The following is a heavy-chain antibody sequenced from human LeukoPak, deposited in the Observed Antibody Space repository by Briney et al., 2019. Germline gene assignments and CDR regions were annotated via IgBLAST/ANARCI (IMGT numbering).Heavy chain of an antibody. CDR3: ARGPLGYCSSTSCYRYYYYGMDV. CDR1: ELTSSTSW. D-gene: IGHD2-2*01. J-gene: IGHJ6*02. V-gene: IGHV3-7*01. Sequence: GGSLRLSCAASELTSSTSWMSWVRQAPGKGLEWVAQTKQDGSEKYYVDSVKGRFTTSRDKNSLFLQMNSLRAEDTAVYYCARGPLGYCSSTSCYRYYYYGMDVWGQGTTVTVSS. CDR2: TKQDGSEK.